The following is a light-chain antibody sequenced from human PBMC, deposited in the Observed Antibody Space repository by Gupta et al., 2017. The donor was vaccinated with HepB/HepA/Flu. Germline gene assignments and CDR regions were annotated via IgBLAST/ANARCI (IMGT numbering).Light chain of an antibody. Sequence: EIVMTQSPATLSVSPGERVSLSCRASESVAYNLAWYQQKPGQPHRLLIYGTSTRATGIPARLSGRGSGTEFTLTISSQQSEDLAIYYCQQYHKWPTFGQGTKVEIK. V-gene: IGKV3-15*01. CDR3: QQYHKWPT. J-gene: IGKJ1*01. CDR1: ESVAYN. CDR2: GTS.